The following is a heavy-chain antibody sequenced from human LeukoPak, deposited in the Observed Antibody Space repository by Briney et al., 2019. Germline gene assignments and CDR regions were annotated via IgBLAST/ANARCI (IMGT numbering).Heavy chain of an antibody. D-gene: IGHD5-18*01. Sequence: PGGSLRLSCAASGFTFSSYGMHWVRQAPGKGLEWVAVISYDGSNKYYADSVKGRFTISRDNSKNTLSLQMNSLRAEDTAVYYCAKDRGYSYGSGNDYWGQGTLVTVSS. V-gene: IGHV3-30*18. CDR2: ISYDGSNK. J-gene: IGHJ4*02. CDR3: AKDRGYSYGSGNDY. CDR1: GFTFSSYG.